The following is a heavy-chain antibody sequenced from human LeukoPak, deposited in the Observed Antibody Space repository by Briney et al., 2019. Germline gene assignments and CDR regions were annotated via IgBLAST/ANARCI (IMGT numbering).Heavy chain of an antibody. Sequence: ASVKVSCKASGYTFTGYYMHWVRQAPGQGLEWMGWINPNSGGTNYAQKFQGRATMTRDTSISTAYMELSRPRSDDTAVYYCARANAPDSYRGRIDWFDPWGQGTLVTVSS. D-gene: IGHD2-8*01. CDR2: INPNSGGT. J-gene: IGHJ5*02. V-gene: IGHV1-2*02. CDR3: ARANAPDSYRGRIDWFDP. CDR1: GYTFTGYY.